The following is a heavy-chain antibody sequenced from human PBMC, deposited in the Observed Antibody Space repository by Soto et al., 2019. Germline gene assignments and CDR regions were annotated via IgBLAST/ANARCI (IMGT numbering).Heavy chain of an antibody. CDR2: IYSGGST. CDR3: ARDSGSSWQVPLLDY. CDR1: GFTVSSNY. Sequence: PGGSLRLSCAASGFTVSSNYMSWVRQAPGKGLEWVSVIYSGGSTYYADSVKGRFTISRDNSKNTLYLQMNSLRAEDTAVYYCARDSGSSWQVPLLDYWGQGTLVTVSS. V-gene: IGHV3-66*01. D-gene: IGHD6-13*01. J-gene: IGHJ4*02.